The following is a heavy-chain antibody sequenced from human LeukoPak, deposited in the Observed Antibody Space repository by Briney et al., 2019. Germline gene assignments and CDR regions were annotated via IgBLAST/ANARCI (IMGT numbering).Heavy chain of an antibody. J-gene: IGHJ4*02. CDR1: GFTFSNAW. D-gene: IGHD3-22*01. V-gene: IGHV3-15*01. Sequence: PGGSLRLSCAASGFTFSNAWMSWVRRAPGKGLEWVGRIKSKTDGGTTDYAAPVKGRFTISRDDSKNTLYLQMNSLKTEDTAVYYCTTDRMIVVAPFDYWGQGTLVTVSS. CDR3: TTDRMIVVAPFDY. CDR2: IKSKTDGGTT.